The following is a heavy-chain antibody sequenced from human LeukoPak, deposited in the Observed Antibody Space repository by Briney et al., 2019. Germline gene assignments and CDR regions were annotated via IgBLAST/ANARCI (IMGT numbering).Heavy chain of an antibody. CDR2: VYYSGST. J-gene: IGHJ6*03. CDR3: ARVGYSSSWGNYFYMDV. V-gene: IGHV4-59*01. Sequence: SETLSLTCTVSGGSISTYYWSWFRQPPGKGLEWIGYVYYSGSTNYNPSLKSRLTISVHTSNNQFSLKLSSVTAADTAVYYCARVGYSSSWGNYFYMDVWGTGTTVTVSS. D-gene: IGHD6-6*01. CDR1: GGSISTYY.